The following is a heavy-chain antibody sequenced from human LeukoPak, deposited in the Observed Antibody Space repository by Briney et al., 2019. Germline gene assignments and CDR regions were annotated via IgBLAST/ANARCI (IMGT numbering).Heavy chain of an antibody. CDR1: GFTVSRNY. CDR2: IYSGGST. D-gene: IGHD6-19*01. V-gene: IGHV3-53*01. J-gene: IGHJ4*02. Sequence: GGSLRLSCAASGFTVSRNYMSWVRQAPGKGLEWVSVIYSGGSTYFADSVKGRFTISRDNSKNTLYLQMSSLRAEDTAVYYCARVDSSGWFYFDNWGQGTLVTVSS. CDR3: ARVDSSGWFYFDN.